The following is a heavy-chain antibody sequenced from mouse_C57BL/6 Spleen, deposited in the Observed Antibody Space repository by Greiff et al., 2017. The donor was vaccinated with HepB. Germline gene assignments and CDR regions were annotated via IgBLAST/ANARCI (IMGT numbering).Heavy chain of an antibody. CDR3: ARARYGDFYYFDY. D-gene: IGHD2-14*01. CDR1: GYTFTDYY. CDR2: INPYNGGT. J-gene: IGHJ2*01. Sequence: EVQLQQSGPVLVKPGASVKMSCKASGYTFTDYYMNWVKQSHGKSLEWIGVINPYNGGTSYNQKFKGKATLTVDKSSSTAYMELNSLTSEDSAVYYCARARYGDFYYFDYWGQGTTLTVSS. V-gene: IGHV1-19*01.